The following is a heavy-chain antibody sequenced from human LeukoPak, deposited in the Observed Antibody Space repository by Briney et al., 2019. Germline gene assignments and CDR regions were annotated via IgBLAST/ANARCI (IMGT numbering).Heavy chain of an antibody. CDR1: GGSISSYF. CDR3: ARLKYGDYGLYYFDY. CDR2: IYYSGST. D-gene: IGHD4-17*01. J-gene: IGHJ4*02. V-gene: IGHV4-59*08. Sequence: SETLSLTCTVSGGSISSYFWSWIRQPPGKGLEWIGYIYYSGSTNYNPSLKSRVTMSVDTSKNQFSLKLSSVTAADTAVYYCARLKYGDYGLYYFDYWGQGTLVTVSS.